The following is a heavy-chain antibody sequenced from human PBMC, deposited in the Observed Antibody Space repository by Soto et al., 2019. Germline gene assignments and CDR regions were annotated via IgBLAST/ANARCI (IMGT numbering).Heavy chain of an antibody. CDR1: GYTFTSYG. J-gene: IGHJ4*02. CDR2: ISAHNGIT. V-gene: IGHV1-18*01. Sequence: QVHLVQSGAEVKKPGASVKVSCKGSGYTFTSYGITWVRQAPGQGLEWMGWISAHNGITDYAQKLQGRVTVTRDTSTSTAYMELRGLRSDDTAVYYCARGRYGDYWGQGALVTVSS. D-gene: IGHD1-1*01. CDR3: ARGRYGDY.